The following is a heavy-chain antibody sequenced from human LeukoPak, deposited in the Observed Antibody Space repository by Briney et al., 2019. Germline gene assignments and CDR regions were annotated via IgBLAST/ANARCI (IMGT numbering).Heavy chain of an antibody. CDR1: GSSFTSYW. V-gene: IGHV5-51*01. CDR2: IYPGDSDA. J-gene: IGHJ4*02. CDR3: ARLGSSTSCHFDY. D-gene: IGHD2-2*01. Sequence: GASLKISCEGSGSSFTSYWIGWVRQMPGKGLEWMGIIYPGDSDARYSPSFQGQVTISADKSISTAYLQWSSLKASYTAMYYCARLGSSTSCHFDYWGQGTLVTVSS.